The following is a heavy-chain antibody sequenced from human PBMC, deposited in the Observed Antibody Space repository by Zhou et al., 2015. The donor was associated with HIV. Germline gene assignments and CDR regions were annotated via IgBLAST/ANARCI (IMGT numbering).Heavy chain of an antibody. CDR3: AGHFLSDTRIRSRPWT. D-gene: IGHD1-1*01. V-gene: IGHV1-69*09. Sequence: QVQLVQSGAEVKKPGSSVKVSCKASGGTFSNYAISWVGRNIPNFGVSNYAQKFQGRVTITADKSTGTAYMELSSLRSDDTAVYYCAGHFLSDTRIRSRPWTWAQGTLVTVSS. CDR1: GGTFSNYA. J-gene: IGHJ4*02. CDR2: NIPNFGVS.